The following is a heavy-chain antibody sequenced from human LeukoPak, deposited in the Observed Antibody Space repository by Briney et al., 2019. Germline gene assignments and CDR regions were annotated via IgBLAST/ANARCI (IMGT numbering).Heavy chain of an antibody. D-gene: IGHD3-10*01. CDR2: ISDSAAAT. V-gene: IGHV3-23*01. CDR3: AKRGPGSPQSGKYFFDY. J-gene: IGHJ4*02. Sequence: PGGSLRLSCAASGFTFDDYAMHWVRQAPGKGLEWVSAISDSAAATFYADSVKGRFTISRDNSRSTLYLQMNSLRAEDTAVYYCAKRGPGSPQSGKYFFDYWGQGTLVTVSS. CDR1: GFTFDDYA.